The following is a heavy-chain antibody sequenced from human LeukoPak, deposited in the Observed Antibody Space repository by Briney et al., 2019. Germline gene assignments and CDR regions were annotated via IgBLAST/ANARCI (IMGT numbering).Heavy chain of an antibody. CDR3: AKIGNHGDSLLFDY. D-gene: IGHD4-17*01. CDR2: ISSSSSHI. CDR1: GFTFRTYS. Sequence: GGSLRLSCAASGFTFRTYSMNWVRQAPGKGLEWVSGISSSSSHIYYADSVKGRFTISRDNAKNSLYLQMNSLRAEDTAVYYCAKIGNHGDSLLFDYWGQGTLVTVSS. V-gene: IGHV3-21*04. J-gene: IGHJ4*02.